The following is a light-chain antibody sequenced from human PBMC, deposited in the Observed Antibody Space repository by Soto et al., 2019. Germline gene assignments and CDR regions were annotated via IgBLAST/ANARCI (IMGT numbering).Light chain of an antibody. Sequence: DIQMTQSPSSLSASVGDRVTITCRASQNILTYLNWYQQRPGKAPKFLIYAAISLQDGVPSRFSGSESGTEFNLTINNLQPEDSAIYYCQQSKSAPLTFGQGTNLEIK. J-gene: IGKJ2*01. CDR2: AAI. V-gene: IGKV1-39*01. CDR3: QQSKSAPLT. CDR1: QNILTY.